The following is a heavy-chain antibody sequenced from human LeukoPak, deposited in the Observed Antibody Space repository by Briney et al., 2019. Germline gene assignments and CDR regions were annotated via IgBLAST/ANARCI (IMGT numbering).Heavy chain of an antibody. CDR1: GFTFSSYN. V-gene: IGHV3-48*04. Sequence: PGGSLRLSCAASGFTFSSYNMNWVRQAPGKGLEWISYISGSSSIIFYADSVKGRFTISRDNAKNSLYLQMNSLRAEDTAVYYCASLGYGDYPPGEGMDVWGQGTTVTVSS. D-gene: IGHD4-17*01. CDR3: ASLGYGDYPPGEGMDV. J-gene: IGHJ6*02. CDR2: ISGSSSII.